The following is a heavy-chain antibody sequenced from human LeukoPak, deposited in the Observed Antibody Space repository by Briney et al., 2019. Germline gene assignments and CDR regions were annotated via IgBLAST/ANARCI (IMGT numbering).Heavy chain of an antibody. CDR3: AKDTAVKFLEPAF. J-gene: IGHJ4*02. V-gene: IGHV3-33*06. Sequence: PGGSLRLSCAASGVTFNTHVMHWVRRAPGKGLEWVAAIWFDGSVKHYSDAVKGRFTLSRDNSLNTLYLKMNSLRVEETAIYYCAKDTAVKFLEPAFWGQGTLVTVSS. D-gene: IGHD3-3*01. CDR2: IWFDGSVK. CDR1: GVTFNTHV.